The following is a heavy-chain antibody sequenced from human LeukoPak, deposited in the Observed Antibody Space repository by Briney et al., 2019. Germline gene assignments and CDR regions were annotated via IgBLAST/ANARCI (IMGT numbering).Heavy chain of an antibody. J-gene: IGHJ6*02. V-gene: IGHV1-46*01. CDR1: GYTFTGYY. Sequence: ASVKVSCKASGYTFTGYYMHWVRQAPGQGLEWMGIINPSGGSTSYAQKFQGRVTMTRDTSTSTVYMELSSLRSEDTAVYYCARDVSIAVAGNHYYYYGMDVWGQGTTVTVSS. CDR3: ARDVSIAVAGNHYYYYGMDV. D-gene: IGHD6-19*01. CDR2: INPSGGST.